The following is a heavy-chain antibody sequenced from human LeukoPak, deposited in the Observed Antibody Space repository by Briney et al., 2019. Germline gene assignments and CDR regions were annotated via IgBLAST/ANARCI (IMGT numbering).Heavy chain of an antibody. D-gene: IGHD1-1*01. CDR1: GYSSTTYW. J-gene: IGHJ5*02. V-gene: IGHV5-10-1*01. CDR3: ARHGATRSFDP. CDR2: IDPSDSYT. Sequence: GESLKISCKGSGYSSTTYWFGWVRQMPGKGLEWMGRIDPSDSYTNYRPSFQGHVTISADKSISTVYLQLSSLQASDTAMYYCARHGATRSFDPWGHGSLVTVSS.